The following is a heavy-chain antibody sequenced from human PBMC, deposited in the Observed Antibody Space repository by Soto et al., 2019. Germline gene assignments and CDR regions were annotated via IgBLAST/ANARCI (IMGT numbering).Heavy chain of an antibody. D-gene: IGHD2-8*02. CDR3: AKDPSTGAPDC. CDR1: GFMFSNYG. V-gene: IGHV3-23*01. J-gene: IGHJ4*02. CDR2: IHPSGGST. Sequence: GGSLRLSCAAAGFMFSNYGMSWVRQAPGKGLQWVATIHPSGGSTHYAESVRGRFTISRDNSRDTLYLQMNSLTAEDTAVYYCAKDPSTGAPDCWGQGAKVTVSS.